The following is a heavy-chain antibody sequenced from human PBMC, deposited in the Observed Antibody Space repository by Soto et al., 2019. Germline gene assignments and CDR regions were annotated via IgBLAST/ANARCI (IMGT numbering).Heavy chain of an antibody. J-gene: IGHJ4*02. CDR2: IVSTSNMK. V-gene: IGHV3-48*01. CDR3: GRDRHNDFFSRGIDY. Sequence: EVQLVESGGALVQPGGSLRLSCAASGFTFSQFSMNWVRQAPGKGLEWISYIVSTSNMKYYADSVGGRFTISRDNARNSLHLQMNSLRAEDTAIYYWGRDRHNDFFSRGIDYWGRGTLVNVSS. D-gene: IGHD3-3*01. CDR1: GFTFSQFS.